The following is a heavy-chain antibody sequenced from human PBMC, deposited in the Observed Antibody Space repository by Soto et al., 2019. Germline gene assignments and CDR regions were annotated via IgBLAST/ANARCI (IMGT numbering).Heavy chain of an antibody. J-gene: IGHJ5*02. CDR2: IYHSGNT. V-gene: IGHV4-30-2*01. Sequence: LTCDVSGGSISSGGYSWSWIRQPPGKGLEWIGYIYHSGNTYYNPSLKSRVSISVDRSKNQFSLKLSSVTAADTAVYYCARVPSPWGQGTLVTVSS. CDR1: GGSISSGGYS. CDR3: ARVPSP.